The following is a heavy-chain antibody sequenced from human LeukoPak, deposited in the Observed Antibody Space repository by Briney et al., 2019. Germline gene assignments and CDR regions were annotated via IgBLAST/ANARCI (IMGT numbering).Heavy chain of an antibody. CDR1: GYTFTVYY. V-gene: IGHV1-46*01. J-gene: IGHJ4*02. CDR3: ATSIAARPGYFDY. D-gene: IGHD6-6*01. CDR2: INPSGGST. Sequence: ASVKVSCKASGYTFTVYYMHWVRQAPGQGLEWMGIINPSGGSTSYAQKFQGRVTMTRDTSTSTVYMELSSLRSEDTAVYYCATSIAARPGYFDYWGQGTLVTVSS.